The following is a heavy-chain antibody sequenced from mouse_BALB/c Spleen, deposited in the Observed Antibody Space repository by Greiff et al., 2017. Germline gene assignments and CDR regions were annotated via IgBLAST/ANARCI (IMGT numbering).Heavy chain of an antibody. CDR3: ARRGDLAWFAY. Sequence: EVMLVESGGDLVKPGGSLKLSCAASGFTFSSYGMSWVRQTPDKRLEWVATISSGGSYTYYPDSVKGRFTISRDNAKNTLYLQMSSLKSEDTAMYYCARRGDLAWFAYWGQGTLVTVSA. V-gene: IGHV5-6*02. J-gene: IGHJ3*01. CDR1: GFTFSSYG. CDR2: ISSGGSYT.